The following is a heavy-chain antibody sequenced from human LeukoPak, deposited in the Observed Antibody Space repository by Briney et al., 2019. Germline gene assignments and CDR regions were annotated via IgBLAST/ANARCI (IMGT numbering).Heavy chain of an antibody. J-gene: IGHJ6*02. CDR1: EFTFSSYW. Sequence: PGGSLRLSCTASEFTFSSYWMSWVRQAPGKGLEWVANIKQDGSEKDYVDSVKGRFTISRDNAKNSLYLQMNNLRAEDTAVYYCARYCGGDCYGMGVWGQGTTVTVSS. CDR2: IKQDGSEK. V-gene: IGHV3-7*01. CDR3: ARYCGGDCYGMGV. D-gene: IGHD2-21*01.